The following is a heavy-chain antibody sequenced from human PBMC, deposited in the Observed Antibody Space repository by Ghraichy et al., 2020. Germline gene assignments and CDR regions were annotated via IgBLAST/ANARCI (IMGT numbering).Heavy chain of an antibody. CDR2: ISYDGSNK. J-gene: IGHJ4*02. V-gene: IGHV3-30*18. CDR3: AKSGGDYDPGIDY. Sequence: GGSLRLSCAASGFTFSSYGMHWVRQAPGKGLEWVAVISYDGSNKYYADSVKGRFTISRDNSKNTLYLQMNSLRAEDTAVYYCAKSGGDYDPGIDYWGQGTLVTVSS. D-gene: IGHD4-17*01. CDR1: GFTFSSYG.